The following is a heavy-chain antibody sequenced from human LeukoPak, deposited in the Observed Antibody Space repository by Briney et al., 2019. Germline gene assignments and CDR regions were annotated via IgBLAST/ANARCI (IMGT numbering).Heavy chain of an antibody. CDR3: ARCRSGYYYDSSGYSHFDY. J-gene: IGHJ4*02. D-gene: IGHD3-22*01. CDR2: IYYSGST. Sequence: SETLSLTCTVSGGSISSSGYYWGWIRQPPGKGLEWIGSIYYSGSTYYNPSLKSRVTISVDTSKNQLSLKLSSVTAADTAVYYCARCRSGYYYDSSGYSHFDYWGQGTLVTVSS. V-gene: IGHV4-39*01. CDR1: GGSISSSGYY.